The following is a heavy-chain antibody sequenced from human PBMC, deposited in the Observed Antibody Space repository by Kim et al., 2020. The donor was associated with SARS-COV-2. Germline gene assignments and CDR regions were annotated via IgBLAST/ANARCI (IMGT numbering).Heavy chain of an antibody. J-gene: IGHJ6*02. D-gene: IGHD3-3*01. Sequence: SQKFQGRVPMTRDTSSSTAYMALSRLSSDDTAVYYCARELGRYYYYGMDVWGQGTTVTVSS. CDR3: ARELGRYYYYGMDV. V-gene: IGHV1-3*01.